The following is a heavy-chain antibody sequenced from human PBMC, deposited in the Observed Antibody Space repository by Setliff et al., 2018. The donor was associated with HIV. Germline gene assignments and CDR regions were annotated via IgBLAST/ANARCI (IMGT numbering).Heavy chain of an antibody. CDR1: GGSVIKDNFY. CDR2: LYDTGRT. Sequence: SETLSLTCSVSGGSVIKDNFYWGWIRQAPTKGLEWIGTLYDTGRTYYNPPPKSRVSIFVDTTKNEFSLNLRSVTAADTAVYFCVNSGYDGDYYYYYMDVWGKGTTVTVSS. J-gene: IGHJ6*03. CDR3: VNSGYDGDYYYYYMDV. D-gene: IGHD5-12*01. V-gene: IGHV4-39*01.